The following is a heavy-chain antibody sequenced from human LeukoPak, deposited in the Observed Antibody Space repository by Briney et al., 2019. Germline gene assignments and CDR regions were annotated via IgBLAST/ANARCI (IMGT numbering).Heavy chain of an antibody. Sequence: ASVKVSCKASGYTFTSYGISWVRQAPGQGLEWMGWISAYNGKTNYAQKLQGRVTMTTDTSTSKAYLELRSMRSDDTAVYYCARGNNYDFWSGYSSGGNWFDPWGQGTLVTVSS. CDR1: GYTFTSYG. J-gene: IGHJ5*02. D-gene: IGHD3-3*01. CDR2: ISAYNGKT. CDR3: ARGNNYDFWSGYSSGGNWFDP. V-gene: IGHV1-18*01.